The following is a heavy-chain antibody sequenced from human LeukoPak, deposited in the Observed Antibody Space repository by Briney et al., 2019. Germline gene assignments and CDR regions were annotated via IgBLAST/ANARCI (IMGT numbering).Heavy chain of an antibody. CDR2: IWYDGSNK. CDR3: ARGYTSGWLYFDY. D-gene: IGHD6-19*01. J-gene: IGHJ4*02. Sequence: GGSLRLSCAASGFSFSTYGMHWVRQAPGKGLEWVAVIWYDGSNKYYPDSVKGRFTISRDNSKNTLYLQMNSLRAEDTAVYYCARGYTSGWLYFDYWGQGTLVTVSS. V-gene: IGHV3-33*01. CDR1: GFSFSTYG.